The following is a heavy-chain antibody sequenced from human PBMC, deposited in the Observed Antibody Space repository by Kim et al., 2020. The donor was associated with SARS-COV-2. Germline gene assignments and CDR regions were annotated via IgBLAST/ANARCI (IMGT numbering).Heavy chain of an antibody. J-gene: IGHJ6*02. D-gene: IGHD1-26*01. Sequence: GGSLRLSCAASGFTFSSYDMHWVRQATGQGLEWVSTIGTAGDTYYPGSVKGRFTISRENAKNSLYLQMNSLRAGDTAVYYCARAVSGSYFPAYYYYGMDVWGQGTTVTVSS. CDR3: ARAVSGSYFPAYYYYGMDV. V-gene: IGHV3-13*04. CDR2: IGTAGDT. CDR1: GFTFSSYD.